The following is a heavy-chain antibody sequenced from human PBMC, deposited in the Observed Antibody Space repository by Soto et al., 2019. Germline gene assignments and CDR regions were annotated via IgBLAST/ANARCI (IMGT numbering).Heavy chain of an antibody. D-gene: IGHD6-19*01. CDR2: IYYSGST. J-gene: IGHJ4*02. CDR3: ARDRVGGGWLVVASD. CDR1: GGSVSSGSYY. V-gene: IGHV4-61*01. Sequence: SETLSLTCTVSGGSVSSGSYYWSWIRQPPGKGLEWVGYIYYSGSTKYNPSLKSRVTISVDTSKNQFSLKLSSVTAADTAVYYCARDRVGGGWLVVASDWGQGTLVTVSS.